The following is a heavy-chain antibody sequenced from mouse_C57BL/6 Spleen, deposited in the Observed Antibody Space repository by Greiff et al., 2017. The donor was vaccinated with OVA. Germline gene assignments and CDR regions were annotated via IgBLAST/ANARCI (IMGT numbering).Heavy chain of an antibody. V-gene: IGHV6-3*01. D-gene: IGHD2-2*01. Sequence: EVQLVESGGGLVQPGGSMKLSCVASGFTFSNYWMNWVRQSPEKGLEWVAQISLKSDNYATHYAESVKGRFTISRDDSKSSVYLQMNNLRAEDTGIEYCIYGYDEGAWFAYWGQGTLVTVSA. CDR3: IYGYDEGAWFAY. CDR2: ISLKSDNYAT. CDR1: GFTFSNYW. J-gene: IGHJ3*01.